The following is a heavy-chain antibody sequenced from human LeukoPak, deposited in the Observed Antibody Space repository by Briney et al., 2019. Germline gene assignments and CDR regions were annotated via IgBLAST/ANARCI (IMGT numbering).Heavy chain of an antibody. D-gene: IGHD3-16*01. Sequence: GGSLRLSCAASGFTFSSYGMSWVRQAPGKGLEGGSGISGSGGSTNYADSVKGRFTISRDNSKNTLYLQMNSLRAEDTAVYYCAKDATFGGVMAMYYFDYWGQGTLVTVSS. V-gene: IGHV3-23*01. CDR3: AKDATFGGVMAMYYFDY. CDR2: ISGSGGST. J-gene: IGHJ4*02. CDR1: GFTFSSYG.